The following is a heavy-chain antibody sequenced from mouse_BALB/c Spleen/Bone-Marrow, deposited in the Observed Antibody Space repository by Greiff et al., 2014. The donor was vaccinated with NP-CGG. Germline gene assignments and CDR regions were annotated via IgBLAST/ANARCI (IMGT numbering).Heavy chain of an antibody. J-gene: IGHJ2*01. D-gene: IGHD2-14*01. CDR1: GYIFTSYW. CDR3: AYYRYDVNY. Sequence: DLVKPGASVKLSCKASGYIFTSYWINWIKQRPGQGLEWIGRIAPGSGSTYYNEMFKGKATLTVDTSSSTAYILLSSLSSEGSAVYFCAYYRYDVNYWGQGTTLTVSS. V-gene: IGHV1S41*01. CDR2: IAPGSGST.